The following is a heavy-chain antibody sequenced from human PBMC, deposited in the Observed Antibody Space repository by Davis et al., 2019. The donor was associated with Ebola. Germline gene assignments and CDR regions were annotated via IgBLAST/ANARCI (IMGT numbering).Heavy chain of an antibody. Sequence: SETLSLTCTVSGYSISSGYFWGWIRQPPGKGLEWIGTVYHSGSTYYYTSLKSRVTISVDTSKNQFSLKLTSVTAADTAVYYCARSMLRGVLGNYYGMDVWGQGTTVTVSS. D-gene: IGHD3-10*01. CDR1: GYSISSGYF. J-gene: IGHJ6*02. CDR2: VYHSGST. V-gene: IGHV4-38-2*02. CDR3: ARSMLRGVLGNYYGMDV.